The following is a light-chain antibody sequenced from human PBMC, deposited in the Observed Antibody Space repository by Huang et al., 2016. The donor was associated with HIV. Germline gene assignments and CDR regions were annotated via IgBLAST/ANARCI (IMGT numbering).Light chain of an antibody. J-gene: IGKJ1*01. CDR1: PSISGY. V-gene: IGKV3-11*01. Sequence: EIVLTQSPAILSLSPGERATLSCRASPSISGYLAWYQHKPGQAPRLLIYDASNRATGIPARFSGSGSGTDFTLTISSLEPEDFAVYYCQQRSNWPPWTFGQGTKVEIK. CDR2: DAS. CDR3: QQRSNWPPWT.